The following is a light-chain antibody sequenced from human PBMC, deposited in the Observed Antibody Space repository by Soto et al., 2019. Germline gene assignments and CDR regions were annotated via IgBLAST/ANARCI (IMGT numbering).Light chain of an antibody. CDR2: DVY. Sequence: QSVLTQPPSASGSPGQSVTISCTGTSSDVGGYNYVSWYQQHPGKAPKLMIYDVYKRPSGVPDRFSGSKSGNTASLTVSGLQAEDEADYYCSSYAGTHIVFGTGTKVTVL. V-gene: IGLV2-8*01. CDR3: SSYAGTHIV. CDR1: SSDVGGYNY. J-gene: IGLJ1*01.